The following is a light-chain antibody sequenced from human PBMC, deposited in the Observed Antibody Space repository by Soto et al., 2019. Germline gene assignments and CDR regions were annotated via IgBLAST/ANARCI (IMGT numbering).Light chain of an antibody. V-gene: IGKV1-5*01. CDR1: QSISSG. Sequence: DIQMTQSPSTLSASLGDRVTITCRASQSISSGLAWYQQKPGKAPKVLIYDASSLQSGVPSRFSGSGSGTEFTLTISSLQPDDFATYYCQQYNSYSYTFGQGTKVDIK. J-gene: IGKJ2*01. CDR2: DAS. CDR3: QQYNSYSYT.